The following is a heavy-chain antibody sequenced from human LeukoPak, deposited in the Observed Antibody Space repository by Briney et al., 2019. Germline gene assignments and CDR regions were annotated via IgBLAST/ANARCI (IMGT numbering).Heavy chain of an antibody. CDR1: GGSISSGDYY. J-gene: IGHJ5*02. V-gene: IGHV4-31*03. D-gene: IGHD6-19*01. CDR3: VGVSSASTRFDH. Sequence: SQTLSLTCTVSGGSISSGDYYWTWIRQHPGKGLEWIGYIYYSGSPYYNPSLKSRVSMSVDTSKSQFSLKLSSVSAADTAVYYCVGVSSASTRFDHWGQGTLVTVSS. CDR2: IYYSGSP.